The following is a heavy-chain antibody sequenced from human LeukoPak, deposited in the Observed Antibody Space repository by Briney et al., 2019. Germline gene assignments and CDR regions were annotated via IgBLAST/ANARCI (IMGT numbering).Heavy chain of an antibody. D-gene: IGHD5-18*01. Sequence: GGSVRLSSAASGFTFSSYGMHWVPQAPGKGREWGAFIRYDGSDKYYADSVKGRFTISRDNSKNTLYLQMNSLRAEDTAVYYCAKDSGYSDYYMDVWGKRTTFIVSS. CDR3: AKDSGYSDYYMDV. CDR2: IRYDGSDK. V-gene: IGHV3-30*02. CDR1: GFTFSSYG. J-gene: IGHJ6*03.